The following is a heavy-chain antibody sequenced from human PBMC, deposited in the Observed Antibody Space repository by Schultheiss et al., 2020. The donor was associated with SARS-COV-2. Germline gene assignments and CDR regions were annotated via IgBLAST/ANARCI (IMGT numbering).Heavy chain of an antibody. V-gene: IGHV4-59*01. D-gene: IGHD1-7*01. J-gene: IGHJ5*02. CDR3: ARGHRREGWNYGWFDP. CDR2: IYYSGST. Sequence: SQTLSLTCTVSGGSISSYYWSWIRQPPGKGLEWIGYIYYSGSTNYNPSLKSRVTISVDTSKNQFSLKLSSVTAADTALYYCARGHRREGWNYGWFDPWGQGTLVTVSS. CDR1: GGSISSYY.